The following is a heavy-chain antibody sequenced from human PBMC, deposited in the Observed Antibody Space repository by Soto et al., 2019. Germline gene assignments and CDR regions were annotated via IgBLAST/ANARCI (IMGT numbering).Heavy chain of an antibody. CDR3: ARDEAVVVIRNTFDY. V-gene: IGHV3-33*01. Sequence: GGSLRLSCAASGFTFSSYGMHWVRQAPGKGLEWVAVIWYDGSNKYYADSVKGRFTISRDNSKNTLYLQMNSLRAEDTAVYYCARDEAVVVIRNTFDYWGQGTLVTVSS. J-gene: IGHJ4*02. D-gene: IGHD3-22*01. CDR2: IWYDGSNK. CDR1: GFTFSSYG.